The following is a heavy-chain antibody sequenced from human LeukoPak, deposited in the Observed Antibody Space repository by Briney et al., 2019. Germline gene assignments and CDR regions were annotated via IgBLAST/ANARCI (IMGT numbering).Heavy chain of an antibody. CDR1: SGYVRSSSYY. CDR3: ARMMFYDGSAAED. J-gene: IGHJ4*02. D-gene: IGHD3-22*01. Sequence: PSETPSLTCTVSSGYVRSSSYYWGWIRQPPGKGLEWIGSIFYNGRTHYNPSLKSRVTMSVDTSENQFSLTVSSVTAADTAIYYCARMMFYDGSAAEDWGQGTLVTVSS. V-gene: IGHV4-39*01. CDR2: IFYNGRT.